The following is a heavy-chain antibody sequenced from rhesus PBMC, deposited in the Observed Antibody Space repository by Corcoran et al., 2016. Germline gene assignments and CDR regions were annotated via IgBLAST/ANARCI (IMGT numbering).Heavy chain of an antibody. Sequence: QVQLQESGPGLVKPSETLSLTCAVSGGSISSNYWSWIRQPPGKGLEWIGRSYGSCGSTTYHPSLTSRVTISTDAAKNQFSLKLSSVTAADTAVYYCARDSGSFYGLDSWGQGVVVTVSS. CDR3: ARDSGSFYGLDS. CDR1: GGSISSNY. J-gene: IGHJ6*01. D-gene: IGHD3-16*01. CDR2: SYGSCGST. V-gene: IGHV4-147*01.